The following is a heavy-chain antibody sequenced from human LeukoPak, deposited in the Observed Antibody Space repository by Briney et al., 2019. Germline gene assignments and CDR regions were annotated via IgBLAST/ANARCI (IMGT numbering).Heavy chain of an antibody. Sequence: PGGSLRLSCEASGYIFGDYSMSWVRQAPGKGLEWLSFISTSSNTIYYADSVRGRFTVSRDNAHNSLYLQMNSLTVEDTATYYCARGAAHSYGYFSDYWGQGILVAASS. V-gene: IGHV3-48*01. CDR3: ARGAAHSYGYFSDY. CDR1: GYIFGDYS. J-gene: IGHJ4*02. D-gene: IGHD5-18*01. CDR2: ISTSSNTI.